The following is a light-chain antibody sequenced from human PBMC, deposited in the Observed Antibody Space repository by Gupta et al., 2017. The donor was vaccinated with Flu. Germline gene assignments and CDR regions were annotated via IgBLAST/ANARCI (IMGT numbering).Light chain of an antibody. Sequence: EIVMTQYPATLSVSPGERVTLTVRASQSVSSDLAWYQQKPGQAPRRLIYGASTRDSGVPARFSGSGSGTEFTLTISGLQSEDFAVYYCQQYNNWPHAFGQGTKLEIK. J-gene: IGKJ2*01. CDR1: QSVSSD. CDR2: GAS. V-gene: IGKV3-15*01. CDR3: QQYNNWPHA.